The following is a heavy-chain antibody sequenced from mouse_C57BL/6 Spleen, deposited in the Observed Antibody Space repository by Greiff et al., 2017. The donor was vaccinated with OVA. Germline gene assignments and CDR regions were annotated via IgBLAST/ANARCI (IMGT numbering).Heavy chain of an antibody. J-gene: IGHJ4*01. CDR2: IYPGSGST. D-gene: IGHD4-1*01. Sequence: QVQLQQPGAELVKPGASVKISCKASGYTFTSYWITWVKQRPGQGLEWIGDIYPGSGSTNYNEKFKSKATLTVDTSSSTAYMQLSSLTSEDSAVYYCARAGTDYAMDYWGQGTSVTVSS. V-gene: IGHV1-55*01. CDR1: GYTFTSYW. CDR3: ARAGTDYAMDY.